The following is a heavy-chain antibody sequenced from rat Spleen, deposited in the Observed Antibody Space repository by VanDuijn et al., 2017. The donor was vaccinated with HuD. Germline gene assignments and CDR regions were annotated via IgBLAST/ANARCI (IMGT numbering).Heavy chain of an antibody. Sequence: EVQLVESGGGLVQPGRSLKLSCAASGFTFSDYYMAWVRPAPKKGLEWVASISYEGSSTYYGDSVKGRFSISRDNAKSTLYLQMNSLRSEDTATYYCTREDYWGQGVMVTVSS. CDR2: ISYEGSST. CDR1: GFTFSDYY. J-gene: IGHJ2*01. V-gene: IGHV5-22*01. CDR3: TREDY.